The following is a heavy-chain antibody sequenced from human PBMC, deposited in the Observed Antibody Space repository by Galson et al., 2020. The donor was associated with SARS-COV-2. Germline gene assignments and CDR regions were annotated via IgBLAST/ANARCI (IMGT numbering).Heavy chain of an antibody. J-gene: IGHJ1*01. CDR1: GFSLSTSGVG. V-gene: IGHV2-5*02. Sequence: KMSGPTLVKPTQTLTLTCTFSGFSLSTSGVGVGWIRQPPGKALEWLALIYWDDDKRYSPSLKSRPTITKDTSQNQVVLTMTNMDPVDTATYDCAHRLSIAAASSYVQHWGQGTLVTVSS. D-gene: IGHD6-13*01. CDR2: IYWDDDK. CDR3: AHRLSIAAASSYVQH.